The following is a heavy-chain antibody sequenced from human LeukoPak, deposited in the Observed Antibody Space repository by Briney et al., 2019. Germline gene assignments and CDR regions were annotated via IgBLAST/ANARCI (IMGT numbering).Heavy chain of an antibody. CDR1: GYTFISYA. CDR2: INPANDNI. CDR3: ARDGEQQLEVPATASSFDY. V-gene: IGHV1-3*01. Sequence: ASVKVSCKASGYTFISYAIHWVRQAHGQRPEWMGWINPANDNIKYSQKFQGRVTITKDTSASTVYMELSSLKSEDTSLYYCARDGEQQLEVPATASSFDYWGQGTLVTVSS. D-gene: IGHD6-13*01. J-gene: IGHJ4*02.